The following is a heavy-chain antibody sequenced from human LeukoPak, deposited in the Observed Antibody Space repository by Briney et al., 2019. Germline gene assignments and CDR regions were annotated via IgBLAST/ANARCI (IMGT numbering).Heavy chain of an antibody. D-gene: IGHD2-15*01. Sequence: PGGSLRLSCAASGFTFSSYWMSWVRQAPGKGLEWVANIKQDGSEKYYVDSVKGRFTISRDNAKNSLYLQMNSLRAEDTAVYYCARDSRYCSGGSCSYYYMDVWGKGTTVTVSS. CDR3: ARDSRYCSGGSCSYYYMDV. V-gene: IGHV3-7*01. CDR2: IKQDGSEK. J-gene: IGHJ6*03. CDR1: GFTFSSYW.